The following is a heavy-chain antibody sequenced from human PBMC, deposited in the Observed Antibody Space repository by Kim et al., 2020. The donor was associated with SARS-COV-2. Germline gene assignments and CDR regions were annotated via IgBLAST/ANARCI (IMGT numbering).Heavy chain of an antibody. V-gene: IGHV5-51*01. D-gene: IGHD4-17*01. CDR3: ARQAVTVPTLNSVSFDP. CDR2: IYPDYSNN. Sequence: GESLKISCKGFGYSFSGYWITWVRQMPGKGLEWMGIIYPDYSNNRYSPSFRGQVTMSVDKSINTAYLQLNSLKASDTAMYYCARQAVTVPTLNSVSFDPWGQGTLVTVSS. J-gene: IGHJ5*02. CDR1: GYSFSGYW.